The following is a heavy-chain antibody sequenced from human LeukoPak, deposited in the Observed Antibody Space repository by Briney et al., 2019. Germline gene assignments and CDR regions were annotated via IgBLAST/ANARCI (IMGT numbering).Heavy chain of an antibody. D-gene: IGHD6-13*01. J-gene: IGHJ4*02. CDR2: MNPNSGNT. V-gene: IGHV1-8*03. Sequence: ASVKVSCKASGYTFTSYGINWVRQATGQGLEWMGWMNPNSGNTGYAQKFQGRVTITRNTSISTAYMELSSLRSEDTAVYYCARDGVGSSWYGNEYWGQGTLVTVSS. CDR3: ARDGVGSSWYGNEY. CDR1: GYTFTSYG.